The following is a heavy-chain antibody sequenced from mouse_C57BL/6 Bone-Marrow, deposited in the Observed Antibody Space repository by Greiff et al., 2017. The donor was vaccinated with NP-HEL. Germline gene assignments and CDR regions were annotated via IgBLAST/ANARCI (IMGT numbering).Heavy chain of an antibody. CDR3: IPWDYYDYAWFAY. Sequence: EVKLVESGGGLVQPGESLKLSCESNEYEFPSHDMSWVRKTPEKRLELVAAINSDGGSTYYPDTMERRFIISRDNTKKTLYLQMSSLRSEDTALYYVIPWDYYDYAWFAYWGQGTLVTVSA. V-gene: IGHV5-2*01. J-gene: IGHJ3*01. CDR2: INSDGGST. CDR1: EYEFPSHD. D-gene: IGHD2-4*01.